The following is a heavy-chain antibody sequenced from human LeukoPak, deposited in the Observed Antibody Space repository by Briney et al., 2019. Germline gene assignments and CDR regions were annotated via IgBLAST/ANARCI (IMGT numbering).Heavy chain of an antibody. CDR3: ARDGIGSIVVVPAAISLDY. CDR1: GYTFTSYG. J-gene: IGHJ4*02. Sequence: ASVKVSCKASGYTFTSYGISWVRQAPGQGLEWMGWISAYNGNTNYAQKLQGRVTMTTDTSTSTAYMELRSLRSDDTAVYYCARDGIGSIVVVPAAISLDYWGQGTLVTVSS. CDR2: ISAYNGNT. V-gene: IGHV1-18*01. D-gene: IGHD2-2*01.